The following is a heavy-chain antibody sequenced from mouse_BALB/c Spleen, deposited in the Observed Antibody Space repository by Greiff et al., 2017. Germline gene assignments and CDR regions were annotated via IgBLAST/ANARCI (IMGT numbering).Heavy chain of an antibody. J-gene: IGHJ4*01. CDR1: GFTFSDYY. CDR3: ARLRRRDYYAMDY. CDR2: ISDGGSYT. D-gene: IGHD2-12*01. V-gene: IGHV5-4*02. Sequence: EVHLVESGGGLVKPGGSLKLSCAASGFTFSDYYMYWVRQTPEKRLEWVATISDGGSYTYYPDSVKGRFTISRDNAKNNLYLQMSSLKSEDTAMYYCARLRRRDYYAMDYWGQGTSVTVSS.